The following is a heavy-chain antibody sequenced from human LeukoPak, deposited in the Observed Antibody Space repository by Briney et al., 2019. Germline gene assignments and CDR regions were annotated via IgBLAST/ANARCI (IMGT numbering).Heavy chain of an antibody. V-gene: IGHV3-21*01. J-gene: IGHJ4*02. CDR1: GCTFSSYS. D-gene: IGHD1-7*01. CDR2: ISSSSSYI. CDR3: ARGNWNYNFDY. Sequence: GGSLRLSCAASGCTFSSYSMNWVRQAPGKGLEWVSSISSSSSYIYYADSLKGRFTISRDNAKNSLYLQMNSLRAEDTAVYYCARGNWNYNFDYWGQGTLVTVSS.